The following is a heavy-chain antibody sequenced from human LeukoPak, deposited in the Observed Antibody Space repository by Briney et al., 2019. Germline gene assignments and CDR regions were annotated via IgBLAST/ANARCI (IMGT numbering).Heavy chain of an antibody. CDR3: ARLGCPIVVVPAAMPVGPSDY. V-gene: IGHV1-18*01. Sequence: ASVKVSCKASGYTFTSYGISWVRQAPGQGLEWMGWISAYNGNTNYAQKPQGRVTMTTDTSTSTAYMELRSLRSDDTAVYYCARLGCPIVVVPAAMPVGPSDYWGQGTLVTVSS. J-gene: IGHJ4*02. D-gene: IGHD2-2*01. CDR1: GYTFTSYG. CDR2: ISAYNGNT.